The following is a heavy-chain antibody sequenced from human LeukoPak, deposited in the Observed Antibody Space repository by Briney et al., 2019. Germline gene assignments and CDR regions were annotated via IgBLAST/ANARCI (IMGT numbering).Heavy chain of an antibody. J-gene: IGHJ4*02. Sequence: SETLSLTCAVYGGSFSSHYWSWIRQPPGKGLEWIGEINHSASTNYNQALKSRVTISVDTSKDQFSLKLSSVTAADTAVYYCARAPAAAGTIDYWGQGTLVTVSS. CDR3: ARAPAAAGTIDY. D-gene: IGHD6-13*01. V-gene: IGHV4-34*01. CDR2: INHSAST. CDR1: GGSFSSHY.